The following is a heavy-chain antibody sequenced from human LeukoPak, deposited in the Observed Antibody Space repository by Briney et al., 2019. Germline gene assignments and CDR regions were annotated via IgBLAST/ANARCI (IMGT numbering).Heavy chain of an antibody. CDR2: IYYSGST. Sequence: PSETLSLTCTVSGGSISSSSYYWGWIRQPPGKGLEWIGSIYYSGSTYYNPSLKSRVTISVDTSKNQFSLKLSSVTAADTAVYYCARNPPNWYFDLWGRGTLVTVSS. CDR1: GGSISSSSYY. V-gene: IGHV4-39*07. J-gene: IGHJ2*01. CDR3: ARNPPNWYFDL.